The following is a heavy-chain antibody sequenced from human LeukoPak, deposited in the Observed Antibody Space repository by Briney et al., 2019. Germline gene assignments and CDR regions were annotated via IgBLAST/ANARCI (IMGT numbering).Heavy chain of an antibody. V-gene: IGHV3-13*01. CDR2: IGTTGDT. J-gene: IGHJ4*02. CDR1: GFTISSYD. D-gene: IGHD6-13*01. Sequence: PGGSLRLSCAASGFTISSYDMHWVRQATGKGLEWVSAIGTTGDTYYSQSVRGRFTISRENAKKSFFLQMNSLRAGDAAVYFCASSPSYSSSWYALDSWGQGTLVTVFS. CDR3: ASSPSYSSSWYALDS.